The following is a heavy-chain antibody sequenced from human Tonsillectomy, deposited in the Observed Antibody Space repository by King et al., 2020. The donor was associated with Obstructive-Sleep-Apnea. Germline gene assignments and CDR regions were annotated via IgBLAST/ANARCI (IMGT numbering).Heavy chain of an antibody. Sequence: VQLVESGGGVVQPGRSLRLSCAASGFTFSSYGMHWVHQAPGKGLEWVAVISYDGSNKYYADSVKGRFTISRDNSKNTLYLQMNSLRAEDTAVYYCAKDRHYDILTGYYSYGMDVWGQGTTVTVSS. CDR2: ISYDGSNK. D-gene: IGHD3-9*01. CDR1: GFTFSSYG. CDR3: AKDRHYDILTGYYSYGMDV. J-gene: IGHJ6*02. V-gene: IGHV3-30*18.